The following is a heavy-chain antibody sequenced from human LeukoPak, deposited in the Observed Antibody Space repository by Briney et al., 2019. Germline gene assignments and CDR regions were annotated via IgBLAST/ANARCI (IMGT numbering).Heavy chain of an antibody. CDR3: ARAYSPPQWSPFDY. Sequence: SETLPLTCTVSGGSISSGSYYWGWIRQPPGKGLEWIGSIYYSGSTYYKPSLKSRVTISLDTSKNQFSLKLSSVTAADTAVYYCARAYSPPQWSPFDYWGQGTLVTVSS. V-gene: IGHV4-39*07. D-gene: IGHD6-13*01. CDR1: GGSISSGSYY. J-gene: IGHJ4*02. CDR2: IYYSGST.